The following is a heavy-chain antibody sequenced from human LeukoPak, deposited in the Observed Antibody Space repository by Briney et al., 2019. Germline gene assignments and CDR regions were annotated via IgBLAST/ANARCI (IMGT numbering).Heavy chain of an antibody. Sequence: GGSLRISCAASGFTFSAYGVHWVRQAPGKGLEWVAFIRYDGRIKNYADSVKGRFTISRVNSNNTLYLQMNSLTTEDTSLYYCARNRAAAGDWLDPWGQGTLVIVSS. J-gene: IGHJ5*02. CDR3: ARNRAAAGDWLDP. CDR2: IRYDGRIK. D-gene: IGHD6-13*01. V-gene: IGHV3-30*02. CDR1: GFTFSAYG.